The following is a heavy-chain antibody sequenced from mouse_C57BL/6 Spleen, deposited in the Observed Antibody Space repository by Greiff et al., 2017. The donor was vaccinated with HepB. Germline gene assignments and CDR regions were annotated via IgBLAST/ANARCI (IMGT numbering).Heavy chain of an antibody. J-gene: IGHJ1*03. D-gene: IGHD4-1*01. Sequence: QVQLQQSGAELVKPGASVKLSCKASGYTFTSYWMQWVKQRPGQGLEWIGEIDPSDSYTNYNQKFKGKATLTVDTSSSTAYMQLSSLTSEDSAVYYCARSPLLGRRYFDVWGTGTTVTVSS. CDR1: GYTFTSYW. CDR3: ARSPLLGRRYFDV. V-gene: IGHV1-50*01. CDR2: IDPSDSYT.